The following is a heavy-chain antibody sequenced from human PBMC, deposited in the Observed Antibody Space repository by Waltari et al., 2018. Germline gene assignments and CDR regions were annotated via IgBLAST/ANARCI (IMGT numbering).Heavy chain of an antibody. CDR3: ASQDITGGYFDY. CDR2: IFYSGST. D-gene: IGHD7-27*01. V-gene: IGHV4-30-4*08. Sequence: QVQLQESGPGLVKPSQTLSLTCTVSGASISSDDYYWSWLRQPPGKGLEWIGHIFYSGSTYFNPSLKSRVTMSLDTSKNQFSLKLSSVTAADTAVYYCASQDITGGYFDYWGQGTLVTVSS. J-gene: IGHJ4*02. CDR1: GASISSDDYY.